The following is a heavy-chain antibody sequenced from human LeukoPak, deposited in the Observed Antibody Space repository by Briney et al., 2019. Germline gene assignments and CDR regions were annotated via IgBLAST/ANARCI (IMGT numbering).Heavy chain of an antibody. Sequence: GGSLRLSCAASGFTFSNAWMSWVRQPPGKGLEWVAVISYDGGTEYYADSVKGRFTISRDNSKSTVYLEMSSLRTEDTAVYYCARRDGIRSASIGHFDYWGQGILVTVSS. D-gene: IGHD1-14*01. CDR1: GFTFSNAW. CDR2: ISYDGGTE. J-gene: IGHJ4*02. CDR3: ARRDGIRSASIGHFDY. V-gene: IGHV3-30-3*01.